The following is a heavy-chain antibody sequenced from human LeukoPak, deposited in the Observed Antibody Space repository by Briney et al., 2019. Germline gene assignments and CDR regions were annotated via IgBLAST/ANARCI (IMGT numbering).Heavy chain of an antibody. V-gene: IGHV3-30*04. CDR1: GFTFSSYA. CDR3: AKVDFDWLLPYYFDY. CDR2: ISYDGSNK. D-gene: IGHD3-9*01. Sequence: GGSLRLTCAASGFTFSSYAMHWVRQAPGKGLEWVAVISYDGSNKYYADSVKGRFTISRDNSKNTLYLQMNSLRAEDTAVYYCAKVDFDWLLPYYFDYWGQGALVTVSS. J-gene: IGHJ4*02.